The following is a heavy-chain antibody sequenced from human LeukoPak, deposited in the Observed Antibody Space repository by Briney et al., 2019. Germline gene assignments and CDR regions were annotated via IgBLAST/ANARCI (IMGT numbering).Heavy chain of an antibody. V-gene: IGHV3-23*01. CDR2: ISDSGSST. CDR1: GFTFSSYG. CDR3: AKVVAWVDY. D-gene: IGHD2-15*01. J-gene: IGHJ4*02. Sequence: GGSLRLSCAASGFTFSSYGMSWVRQAPGKGLEWVSGISDSGSSTYYADSVKGRFTISRDNSKNTMYLQMNSLRAEDTAVYYCAKVVAWVDYWGQGTLVTVCS.